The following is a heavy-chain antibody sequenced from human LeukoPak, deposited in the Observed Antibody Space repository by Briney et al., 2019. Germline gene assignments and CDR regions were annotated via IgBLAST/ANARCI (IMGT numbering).Heavy chain of an antibody. V-gene: IGHV3-21*01. J-gene: IGHJ4*02. D-gene: IGHD4-11*01. CDR1: GFTFSTYS. CDR3: ASSKGYSNYFFNY. CDR2: ISGSSSYI. Sequence: PGGSLRLSCAASGFTFSTYSMTWVRQAPGKGLEWVSFISGSSSYIYYADSVKGRFTISRDNAKNSLYLQVNSLRAEDTAVYYCASSKGYSNYFFNYWGQGTLVTVSS.